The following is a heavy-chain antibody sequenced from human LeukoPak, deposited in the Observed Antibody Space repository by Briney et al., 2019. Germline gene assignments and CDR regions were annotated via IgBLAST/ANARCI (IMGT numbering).Heavy chain of an antibody. CDR3: ARERRYCSGDNCYSGLDY. Sequence: PGGSLRLSCAVSGFTVSSNYMSWVRQAPGKGLEWVSLIHSGGTTDYADSVKDRFSISRDYSKNTVNLQINSLRAEDTAVYYCARERRYCSGDNCYSGLDYWGQGTQVIVSS. CDR1: GFTVSSNY. D-gene: IGHD2-15*01. CDR2: IHSGGTT. J-gene: IGHJ4*02. V-gene: IGHV3-53*01.